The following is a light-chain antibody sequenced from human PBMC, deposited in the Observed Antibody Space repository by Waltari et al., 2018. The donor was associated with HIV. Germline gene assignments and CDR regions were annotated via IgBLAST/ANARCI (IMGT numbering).Light chain of an antibody. CDR2: GAS. CDR3: QQYNNWPPNT. V-gene: IGKV3-15*01. CDR1: QSVSTN. J-gene: IGKJ2*01. Sequence: VMTQSPATLSVSPGERATLSCRARQSVSTNLAWYQQKPGQAPRLLIYGASTRATGLPARFSGSGSGTEFTLTISSLQSEDFAVYYCQQYNNWPPNTFGQGTKLEIK.